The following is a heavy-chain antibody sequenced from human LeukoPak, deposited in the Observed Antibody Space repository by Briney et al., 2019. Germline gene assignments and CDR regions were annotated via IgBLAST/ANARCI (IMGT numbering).Heavy chain of an antibody. CDR1: GGTFSSYA. D-gene: IGHD1-26*01. V-gene: IGHV1-69*04. Sequence: SVKVSCKASGGTFSSYAISWVRQAPGQGLEWMGRIIPILGIANYAQKFQGRVTITADKSTSTAYMELSSLRSEDTAVYYCARDLKVGATTVYYYYGMDVWGQGTTVTVSS. CDR2: IIPILGIA. CDR3: ARDLKVGATTVYYYYGMDV. J-gene: IGHJ6*02.